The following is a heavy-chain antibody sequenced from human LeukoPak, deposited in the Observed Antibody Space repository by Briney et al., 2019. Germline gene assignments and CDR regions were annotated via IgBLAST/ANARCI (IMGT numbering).Heavy chain of an antibody. J-gene: IGHJ4*02. D-gene: IGHD5-12*01. Sequence: GGSLRLSCVASGFSFNNYAMNWVRQAPGKGQEWVSLIIGSSGTTFYADSVKGRFTISRDKSKSTLYLQMNSLRAEDTAVYYCAKGAYDYIEIAYFDYWGQGSLVTVSS. V-gene: IGHV3-23*01. CDR3: AKGAYDYIEIAYFDY. CDR2: IIGSSGTT. CDR1: GFSFNNYA.